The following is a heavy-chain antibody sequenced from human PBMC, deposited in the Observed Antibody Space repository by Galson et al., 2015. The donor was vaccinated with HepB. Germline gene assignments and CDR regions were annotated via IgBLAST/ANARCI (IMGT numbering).Heavy chain of an antibody. J-gene: IGHJ4*02. D-gene: IGHD3-16*01. CDR2: MNSDGSSS. Sequence: SLRLSCAASEFTFSIHWMHWVRQAPGKGLEWVSRMNSDGSSSTYADSVKGRFTVSRDNSKSTLFLHMSSLRAEDTAMYYCAKRRGTFASRYYFDHWGQGTPVTVSS. CDR3: AKRRGTFASRYYFDH. V-gene: IGHV3-74*01. CDR1: EFTFSIHW.